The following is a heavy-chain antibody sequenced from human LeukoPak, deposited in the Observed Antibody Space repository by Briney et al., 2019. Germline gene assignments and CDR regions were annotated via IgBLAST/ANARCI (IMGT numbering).Heavy chain of an antibody. Sequence: GRSLRLSCAASGFTFSSYGMHWVRQAPGKGLEWVAVIWYDGSNKYYADSVKGRFTISRDNSKNTLYLQMNSLRAEDTAVYYCAKGVGLLWPFDYWGQGTLVTVSS. CDR1: GFTFSSYG. D-gene: IGHD2-2*01. CDR2: IWYDGSNK. J-gene: IGHJ4*02. CDR3: AKGVGLLWPFDY. V-gene: IGHV3-33*06.